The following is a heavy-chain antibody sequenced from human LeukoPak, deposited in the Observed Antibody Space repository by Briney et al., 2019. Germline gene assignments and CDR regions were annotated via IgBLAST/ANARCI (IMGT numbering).Heavy chain of an antibody. V-gene: IGHV4-59*08. Sequence: SETLSLTCTVSGGSISSYYWSWIRQPPGEGLEWIGFIYYSGSTNQNPSLKSRVTMSVDTSKNQFFLRLSSVTAADTAVYYCASSSAMVTPSFDYWGQGTLVTVSS. CDR1: GGSISSYY. CDR2: IYYSGST. CDR3: ASSSAMVTPSFDY. J-gene: IGHJ4*02. D-gene: IGHD5-18*01.